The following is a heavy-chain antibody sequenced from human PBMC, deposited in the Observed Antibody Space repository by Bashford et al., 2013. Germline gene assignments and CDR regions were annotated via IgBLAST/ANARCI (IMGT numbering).Heavy chain of an antibody. J-gene: IGHJ4*02. D-gene: IGHD3-22*01. Sequence: RQAPGKGLEWISHISPSGTNTKYADSVKDRFTISRDNAKNTLYLQMNSLRAEDTAVYYCARVSRYDSSGGDYWGQGTLVTVSS. V-gene: IGHV3-11*06. CDR3: ARVSRYDSSGGDY. CDR2: ISPSGTNT.